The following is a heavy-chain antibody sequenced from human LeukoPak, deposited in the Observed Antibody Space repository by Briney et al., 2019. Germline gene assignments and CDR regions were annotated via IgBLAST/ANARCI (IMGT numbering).Heavy chain of an antibody. Sequence: SETLSLTCAVYGGSFSGYYWSWIRQPPGKGLEWIGEINHSGSTNYNPSLKSRVTISLDTTNNQFSLTLSSVPAADTAVYYCARVAAVAGYYYYYYMDVWGKGTTVTVSS. CDR1: GGSFSGYY. V-gene: IGHV4-34*01. D-gene: IGHD6-19*01. J-gene: IGHJ6*03. CDR3: ARVAAVAGYYYYYYMDV. CDR2: INHSGST.